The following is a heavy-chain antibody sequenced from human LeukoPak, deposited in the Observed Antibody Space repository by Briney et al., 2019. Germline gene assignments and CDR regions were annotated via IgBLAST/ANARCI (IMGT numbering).Heavy chain of an antibody. CDR2: ISWNSDRI. V-gene: IGHV3-9*01. J-gene: IGHJ4*02. Sequence: GGSLRLSRAASGFTFDDYAMHWVRQAPGKGLEWVSGISWNSDRIGYADSVKGRFTISRDNAKNSLYLQMNSLRAEDTALYYCAKDYYDSSGYSYFDYWGQGTLVTVSS. D-gene: IGHD3-22*01. CDR3: AKDYYDSSGYSYFDY. CDR1: GFTFDDYA.